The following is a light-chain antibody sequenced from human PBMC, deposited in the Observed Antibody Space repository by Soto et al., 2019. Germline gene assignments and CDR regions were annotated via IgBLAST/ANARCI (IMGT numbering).Light chain of an antibody. CDR1: QSVSSN. Sequence: EKVMTQSPGTLSVSPGERATLSCRASQSVSSNLAWYQQKPGQAPRLLIYGASTRTTGIPARFSGSGSGTEFTLTISSLQSEDFAVYYCQQYNDWPPRWTFGQGTKVEIK. CDR3: QQYNDWPPRWT. V-gene: IGKV3D-15*01. CDR2: GAS. J-gene: IGKJ1*01.